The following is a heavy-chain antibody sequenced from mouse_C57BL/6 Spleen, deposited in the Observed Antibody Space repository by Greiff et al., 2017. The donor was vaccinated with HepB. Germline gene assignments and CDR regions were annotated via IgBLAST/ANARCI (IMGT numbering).Heavy chain of an antibody. V-gene: IGHV1-55*01. D-gene: IGHD1-1*01. CDR1: GYTFTSYW. CDR2: IYPGSGST. Sequence: QVQLKQPGAELVKPGASVKMSCKASGYTFTSYWITWVKQRPGQGLEWIGDIYPGSGSTNYNEKFKSKATLTVDTSSSTAYMQLSSLTSEDSAVYYCARHYCGSRWYFDVWGTGTTVTVSS. J-gene: IGHJ1*03. CDR3: ARHYCGSRWYFDV.